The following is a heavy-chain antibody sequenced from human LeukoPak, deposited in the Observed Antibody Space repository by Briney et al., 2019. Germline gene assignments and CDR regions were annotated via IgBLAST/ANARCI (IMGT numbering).Heavy chain of an antibody. J-gene: IGHJ4*02. V-gene: IGHV1-69*13. CDR1: GGTFSSYA. CDR3: ARGTARFLEWLPTD. CDR2: IIPIFGTA. D-gene: IGHD3-3*01. Sequence: SVNVSCKASGGTFSSYAISWVRQAPGQGLEWMGGIIPIFGTANYAQKFQGRVTITADESTSTAYMELSSLRSEDTAVYYCARGTARFLEWLPTDWGQGTLVTVSS.